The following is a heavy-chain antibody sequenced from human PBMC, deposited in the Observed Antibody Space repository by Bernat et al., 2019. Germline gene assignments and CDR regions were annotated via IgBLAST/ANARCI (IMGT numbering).Heavy chain of an antibody. CDR2: ISGSGGST. D-gene: IGHD4-17*01. CDR3: AKDRGGGDSEPGANFDY. V-gene: IGHV3-23*01. J-gene: IGHJ4*02. CDR1: GFTFSSYA. Sequence: EVQLLESGGGLVQPGGSLRLSCAASGFTFSSYAMSWVRQAPGKGLEWVSAISGSGGSTYYADSVKGRFTISRDNSKNTLYLQMNSLRAEDTAVYYCAKDRGGGDSEPGANFDYWGQGTLVTVSS.